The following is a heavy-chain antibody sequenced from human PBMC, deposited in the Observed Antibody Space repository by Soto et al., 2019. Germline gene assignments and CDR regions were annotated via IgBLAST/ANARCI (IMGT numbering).Heavy chain of an antibody. CDR2: TSYDGNNK. D-gene: IGHD3-16*01. V-gene: IGHV3-30*19. CDR1: RFRFKSFV. CDR3: ARWGTTGGFDL. J-gene: IGHJ4*02. Sequence: GGSLRLSCAASRFRFKSFVMHWVRQAPGKGLEWVAFTSYDGNNKDYGDSVKGRFTVSRDNSQNTLHLQMDFLRPEDTALYYCARWGTTGGFDLWGQGTLVTVSS.